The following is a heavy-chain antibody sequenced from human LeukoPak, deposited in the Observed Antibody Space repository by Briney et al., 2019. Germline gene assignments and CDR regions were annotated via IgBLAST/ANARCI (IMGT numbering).Heavy chain of an antibody. D-gene: IGHD5-24*01. CDR2: IYPADSHT. V-gene: IGHV5-51*01. CDR1: GYSFPNYW. CDR3: ARRKGDGYKSTFDY. J-gene: IGHJ4*02. Sequence: LGDSLKISCKGSGYSFPNYWIGWVRQMPGQGLEWMGIIYPADSHTRYNPSFQGQVTISADKSINTAYLQWTSLKASDTAMYYCARRKGDGYKSTFDYWGQGTLVTVSS.